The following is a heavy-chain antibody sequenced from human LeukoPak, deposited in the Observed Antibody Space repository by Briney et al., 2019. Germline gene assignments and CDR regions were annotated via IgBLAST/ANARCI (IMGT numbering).Heavy chain of an antibody. CDR3: ARVAYYDSSVYCRGDAFDI. Sequence: PSETLSLTCTVSGGSISSGSYYWGWIRQPAGKGLEWLGRIYTSGSTNYNPSLKSRVTIPVDTSKNQFSLKLSSVTAADTAVYYCARVAYYDSSVYCRGDAFDIWGQGTMVTVSS. V-gene: IGHV4-61*02. J-gene: IGHJ3*02. D-gene: IGHD3-22*01. CDR1: GGSISSGSYY. CDR2: IYTSGST.